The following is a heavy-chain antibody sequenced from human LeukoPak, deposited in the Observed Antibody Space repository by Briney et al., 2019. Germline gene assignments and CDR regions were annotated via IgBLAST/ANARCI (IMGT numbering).Heavy chain of an antibody. V-gene: IGHV3-23*01. Sequence: GGSLRLSCAASGLTFTMHWVRQAPGKGLEWVSLISRNGVATKYADSVRGRFTISRDNSKNTLYLQMNSLRAEDTAVYYCAKDASTGSFDYWGQGTLVTVSS. D-gene: IGHD1-26*01. CDR3: AKDASTGSFDY. CDR1: GLTFT. CDR2: ISRNGVAT. J-gene: IGHJ4*02.